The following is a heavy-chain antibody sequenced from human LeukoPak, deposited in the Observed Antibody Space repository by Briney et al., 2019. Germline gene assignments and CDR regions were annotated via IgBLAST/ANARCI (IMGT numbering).Heavy chain of an antibody. V-gene: IGHV3-7*01. J-gene: IGHJ4*02. Sequence: GGSLRLSCAASGFTFSTYWMSWVRQAPGKGLEWVANIHQDGNEKYYVDSVKGRFTISRGNAKNTLYLQMNSLRAEDTAVYYCARAIGYSYWIDYWGQGTLVTV. CDR1: GFTFSTYW. CDR2: IHQDGNEK. CDR3: ARAIGYSYWIDY. D-gene: IGHD5-18*01.